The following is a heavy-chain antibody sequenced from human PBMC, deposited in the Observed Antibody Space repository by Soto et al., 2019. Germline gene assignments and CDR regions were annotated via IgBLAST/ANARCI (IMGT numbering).Heavy chain of an antibody. CDR1: GFTFSTYA. Sequence: EVRLLESGGGLVQPGGSLRLSCAASGFTFSTYAMTWVRQAPGKGLEWVSGISGSGGSTYYADSVKGRFTISRDNSKNTPYLQMNSLRAEDTAVYYCAKRPLATVFGVAGNRFDPWGQGTLVTVSS. CDR2: ISGSGGST. J-gene: IGHJ5*02. D-gene: IGHD3-3*01. CDR3: AKRPLATVFGVAGNRFDP. V-gene: IGHV3-23*01.